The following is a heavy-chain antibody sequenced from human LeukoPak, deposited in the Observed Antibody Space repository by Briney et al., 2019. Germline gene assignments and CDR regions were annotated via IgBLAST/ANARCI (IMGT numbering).Heavy chain of an antibody. CDR2: IYTSGST. V-gene: IGHV4-4*07. CDR3: ARDIYDFWSGSYFDN. Sequence: SETLSLTCTVSGGSISSYYWSWIRQPAGKGLEWIGRIYTSGSTNYNPSLKSRVTMSVDTSKNQFSLKLSSVTAADTAVYYCARDIYDFWSGSYFDNWGQGTLVTVSS. J-gene: IGHJ4*02. D-gene: IGHD3-3*01. CDR1: GGSISSYY.